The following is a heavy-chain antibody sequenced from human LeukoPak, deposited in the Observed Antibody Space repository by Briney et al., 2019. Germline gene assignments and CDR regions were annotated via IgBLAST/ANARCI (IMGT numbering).Heavy chain of an antibody. CDR2: IYYSGST. CDR1: GGSISSGDYY. Sequence: SETLSLTCTVSGGSISSGDYYWSWIRQPPGKVLEWIGYIYYSGSTYYNPSLKSRVTISVDTSKNQFSLKLSSVTAADTAVYYCARDSAYCSSTSCSYFDYWGQGTLVTVSS. J-gene: IGHJ4*02. V-gene: IGHV4-30-4*01. D-gene: IGHD2-2*01. CDR3: ARDSAYCSSTSCSYFDY.